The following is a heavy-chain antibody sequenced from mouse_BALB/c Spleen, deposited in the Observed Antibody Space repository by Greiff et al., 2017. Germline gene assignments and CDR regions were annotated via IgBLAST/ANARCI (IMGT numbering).Heavy chain of an antibody. CDR3: AREDRYDAMDY. V-gene: IGHV5-6*01. CDR1: GFTFSSYG. CDR2: ISSGGSYT. Sequence: EVKLQESGGDLVKPGGSLKLSCAASGFTFSSYGMSWVRQTPDKRLEWVATISSGGSYTYYPDSVKGRFTISRDNAKNTLYLQMSSLKSEDTAMYYCAREDRYDAMDYWGQGTSVTVSS. J-gene: IGHJ4*01. D-gene: IGHD2-14*01.